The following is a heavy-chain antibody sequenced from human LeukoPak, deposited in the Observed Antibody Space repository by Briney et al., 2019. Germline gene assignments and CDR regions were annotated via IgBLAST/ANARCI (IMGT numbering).Heavy chain of an antibody. V-gene: IGHV4-39*01. CDR3: ALGRTSLLRSYYYYMDV. Sequence: SGTLSLTCTVSGGSISSSSYYWGWIRQPPGKGLEWIGSIYYSGSTYYNPSLKSRVTISVDTSKNQFSLKLSSVTAADTAVYYCALGRTSLLRSYYYYMDVWGKGTTVTVSS. CDR1: GGSISSSSYY. J-gene: IGHJ6*03. D-gene: IGHD2-2*01. CDR2: IYYSGST.